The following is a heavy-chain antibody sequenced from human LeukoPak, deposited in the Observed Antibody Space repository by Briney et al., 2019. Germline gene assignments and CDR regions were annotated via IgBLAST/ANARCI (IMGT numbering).Heavy chain of an antibody. Sequence: SETLSLTCAVYGGSFSGYYWSWIRQPPGNGLEGIGEINHSGSTNYNPSLKSRVTIAVDTSKNQFSLKMSSVTAADTAVYYCARETASWDTASGFDPWGQGTLVTVSS. CDR3: ARETASWDTASGFDP. V-gene: IGHV4-34*01. CDR2: INHSGST. D-gene: IGHD5-18*01. CDR1: GGSFSGYY. J-gene: IGHJ5*02.